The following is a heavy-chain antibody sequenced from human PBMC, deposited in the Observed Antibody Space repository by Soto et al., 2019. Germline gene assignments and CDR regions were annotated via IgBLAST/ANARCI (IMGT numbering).Heavy chain of an antibody. D-gene: IGHD3-22*01. CDR2: ISGSGGST. CDR3: AKDRRGEMVITDFDY. CDR1: GFTFSSYA. Sequence: EVQLLESGGGLVQPGGSLRLSCAASGFTFSSYALSWVRQAPGKGLEWVSAISGSGGSTYYADSVKGRFTISRDNSKNTLYLQMNSLRAEDTAVYYCAKDRRGEMVITDFDYWGQGTLVTVSS. V-gene: IGHV3-23*01. J-gene: IGHJ4*02.